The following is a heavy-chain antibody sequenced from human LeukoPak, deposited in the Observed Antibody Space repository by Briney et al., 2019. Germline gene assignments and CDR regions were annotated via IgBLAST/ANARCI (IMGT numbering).Heavy chain of an antibody. CDR3: AELGITMIGGV. V-gene: IGHV3-20*04. CDR1: GFTFDDFG. Sequence: PGGSLRLSCAASGFTFDDFGMSWVRQAPGKGLEWVSGINWNGANTGYADSVKGRFTISRDNAKNSLYLQMNSLRAEDTAVYYCAELGITMIGGVWGKGTTVTISS. CDR2: INWNGANT. J-gene: IGHJ6*04. D-gene: IGHD3-10*02.